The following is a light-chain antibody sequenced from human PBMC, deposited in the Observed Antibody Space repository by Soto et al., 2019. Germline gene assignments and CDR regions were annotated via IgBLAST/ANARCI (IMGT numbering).Light chain of an antibody. Sequence: EIVMTQSPATLSVSPGERATLSCRASQSVSSNLAWYQQKPGQAPRLLIYGASTRATGIPARFSGSRSGTEFTLTISSPQSEDFAVYYCQQYDNWPPITFGQGTRLEIK. CDR3: QQYDNWPPIT. CDR2: GAS. CDR1: QSVSSN. J-gene: IGKJ5*01. V-gene: IGKV3-15*01.